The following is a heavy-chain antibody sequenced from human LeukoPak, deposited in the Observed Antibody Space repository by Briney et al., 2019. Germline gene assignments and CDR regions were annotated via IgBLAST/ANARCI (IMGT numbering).Heavy chain of an antibody. CDR3: ASRDSSSSWIFDY. CDR1: GGTFSSYA. V-gene: IGHV1-69*01. D-gene: IGHD6-6*01. CDR2: IIPIFGTA. J-gene: IGHJ4*02. Sequence: GSSVTVSCKASGGTFSSYAISWVRQAPGQGLEWMGGIIPIFGTANYAQKFQGRVTITADESTSTAYMELSSLRSEDTAVYYCASRDSSSSWIFDYWGQGTLVTASS.